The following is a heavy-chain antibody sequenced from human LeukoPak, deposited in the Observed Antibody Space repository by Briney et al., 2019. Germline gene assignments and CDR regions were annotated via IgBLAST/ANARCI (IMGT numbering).Heavy chain of an antibody. V-gene: IGHV1-2*06. J-gene: IGHJ5*02. CDR2: INPNTGGT. D-gene: IGHD3/OR15-3a*01. CDR3: ARVGVDLWFDP. CDR1: GYTFTGYY. Sequence: GASVKVSCKASGYTFTGYYIHWVRGAPGQGLEWMGRINPNTGGTNYAQKFQGRVTMTRDTSISTAYMELSRLTSDDTAVYYCARVGVDLWFDPWGQGTLVTVSS.